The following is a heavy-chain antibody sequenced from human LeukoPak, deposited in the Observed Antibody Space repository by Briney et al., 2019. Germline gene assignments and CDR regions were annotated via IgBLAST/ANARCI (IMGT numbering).Heavy chain of an antibody. V-gene: IGHV1-18*01. CDR3: ARDPWFGVVDYGMDV. CDR1: GYTFTSYG. J-gene: IGHJ6*02. CDR2: ISAYNGNT. D-gene: IGHD3-3*01. Sequence: ASVKVSCKASGYTFTSYGISWVRHAPGQGLEWMGWISAYNGNTNYAQKLQGRVTMTTDTSTSTAYMERRSLRSDDTAVYYCARDPWFGVVDYGMDVWGQGTTVTVSS.